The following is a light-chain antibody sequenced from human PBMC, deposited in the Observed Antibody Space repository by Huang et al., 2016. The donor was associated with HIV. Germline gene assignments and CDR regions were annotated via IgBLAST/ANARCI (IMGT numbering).Light chain of an antibody. CDR3: QQYSSWRT. Sequence: DIQMTQSPSTLSASVGDRVTITCRASQTITNWLAWYQQKPGKAPKLLIYKESTLETGVPSGFSGSGSGTEFALTIDSMQPDDFATYYCQQYSSWRTFGQGTKVE. CDR1: QTITNW. V-gene: IGKV1-5*03. CDR2: KES. J-gene: IGKJ1*01.